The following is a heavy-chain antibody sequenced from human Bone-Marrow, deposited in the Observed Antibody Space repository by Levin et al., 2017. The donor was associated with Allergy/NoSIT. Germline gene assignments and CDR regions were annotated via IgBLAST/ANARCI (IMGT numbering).Heavy chain of an antibody. J-gene: IGHJ4*02. Sequence: SETLSLTCTVSGGSVNSINYYWGWIRQPPGKGLEWIGAVEYGGSTYYTPSLQSRVSISVDSSKNQFSLKLSSVTAADTAVYYCARHSGAAPLGFFNYWGQGTLAIVSS. D-gene: IGHD3-10*01. CDR2: VEYGGST. CDR1: GGSVNSINYY. CDR3: ARHSGAAPLGFFNY. V-gene: IGHV4-39*01.